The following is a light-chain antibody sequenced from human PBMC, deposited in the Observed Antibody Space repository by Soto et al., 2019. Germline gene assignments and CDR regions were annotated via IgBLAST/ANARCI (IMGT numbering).Light chain of an antibody. Sequence: MTHKTNTLSFSPGGRTPPSCRASQSVSSYLAWYQQKPGQAPRLLIYSASRRATGFPGRFSGSGSGTDFTLTISSLQSEDLAVYYCQQYNNWPWTFGQGTKVDIK. J-gene: IGKJ1*01. CDR1: QSVSSY. CDR3: QQYNNWPWT. CDR2: SAS. V-gene: IGKV3-15*01.